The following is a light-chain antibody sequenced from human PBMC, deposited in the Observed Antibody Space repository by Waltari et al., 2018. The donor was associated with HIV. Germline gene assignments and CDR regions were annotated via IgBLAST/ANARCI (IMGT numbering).Light chain of an antibody. CDR3: QQRSNWPPFT. CDR1: QSVSSY. Sequence: DIVLTQSPATLSLSPGERAPLPGRASQSVSSYLAWDQQKPGQAPRLLIDDASNRATGIPARFSGSGSGTDFTLTISSLEPEDFAVYYCQQRSNWPPFTFGPGTKVDIK. V-gene: IGKV3-11*01. CDR2: DAS. J-gene: IGKJ3*01.